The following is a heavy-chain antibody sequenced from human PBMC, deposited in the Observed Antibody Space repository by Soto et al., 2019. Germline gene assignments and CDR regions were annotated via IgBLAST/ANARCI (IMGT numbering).Heavy chain of an antibody. J-gene: IGHJ6*02. Sequence: ASVKVSCKASGYTFTSYYMHWVRQAPGQGLEWMGIINPSGGSTSYAQKFQGRVTMTRDTSTSTVYMELSSLRSEDTAVYYCAREQKTFESYYYGMDVWGQGTTVTVSS. CDR3: AREQKTFESYYYGMDV. CDR2: INPSGGST. CDR1: GYTFTSYY. V-gene: IGHV1-46*01.